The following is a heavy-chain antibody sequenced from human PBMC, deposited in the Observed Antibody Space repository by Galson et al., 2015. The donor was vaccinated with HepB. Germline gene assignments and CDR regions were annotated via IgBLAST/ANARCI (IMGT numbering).Heavy chain of an antibody. D-gene: IGHD5-12*01. Sequence: SVKVSCKASGGTFSSYAINWVRQAPGQGLEWMGGIIPILSRANYAQKFQGRVTITADESTSTAYMELGSLRSEDTAVYYCARGEGGYTGYDYYYYYMDVWGKGTTVTVSS. J-gene: IGHJ6*03. CDR3: ARGEGGYTGYDYYYYYMDV. CDR2: IIPILSRA. CDR1: GGTFSSYA. V-gene: IGHV1-69*13.